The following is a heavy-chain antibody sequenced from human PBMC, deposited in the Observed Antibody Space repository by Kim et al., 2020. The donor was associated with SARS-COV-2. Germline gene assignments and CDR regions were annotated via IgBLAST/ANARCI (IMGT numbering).Heavy chain of an antibody. Sequence: KSRVTISVDTSKNQFALKLSSVTAADTAVYYCARLPHYYDSSGQNDAFDIWGQGTMVTVSS. V-gene: IGHV4-39*01. CDR3: ARLPHYYDSSGQNDAFDI. D-gene: IGHD3-22*01. J-gene: IGHJ3*02.